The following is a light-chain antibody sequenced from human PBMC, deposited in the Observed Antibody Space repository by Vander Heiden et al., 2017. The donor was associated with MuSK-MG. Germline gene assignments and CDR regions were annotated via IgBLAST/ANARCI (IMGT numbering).Light chain of an antibody. CDR3: MQALQTPPT. Sequence: DIVMTQSPLSLPVTPGEPAPISCRSSQSLLHSNGYNYLDWYLQKPGQSPQLLIFLGSNRASGVPDRFSGSGSGTDCTLKISRVEAEDVGVYYCMQALQTPPTFGQGTKLEIK. CDR2: LGS. J-gene: IGKJ2*01. CDR1: QSLLHSNGYNY. V-gene: IGKV2-28*01.